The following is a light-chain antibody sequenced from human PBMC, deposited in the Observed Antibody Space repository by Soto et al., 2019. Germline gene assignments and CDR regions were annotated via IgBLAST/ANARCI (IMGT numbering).Light chain of an antibody. CDR1: SSNVGGYNY. Sequence: QSALTQPPSASGSPGQSVTISCTGTSSNVGGYNYVSWYQQYPGKAPKLMIYEVSKGPSGVPDRFSGSKSGNTASLTVSGLQAEDEADYYCSSYAGSNTFIFGGGTKQTVL. J-gene: IGLJ2*01. V-gene: IGLV2-8*01. CDR3: SSYAGSNTFI. CDR2: EVS.